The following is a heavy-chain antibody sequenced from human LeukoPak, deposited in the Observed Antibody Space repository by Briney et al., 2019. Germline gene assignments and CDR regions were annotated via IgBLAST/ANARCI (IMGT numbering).Heavy chain of an antibody. Sequence: SETLSLTCTVSTGSISGYYWSWIRQPPGKGLGWIGYIYSSGSTSYNPSLRSRVTMSVDTSKNQFSLILKSVTAADTAVYYCARSPPEYSSSSEVGWFDPWGQGTLVTVSS. J-gene: IGHJ5*02. CDR3: ARSPPEYSSSSEVGWFDP. D-gene: IGHD6-6*01. V-gene: IGHV4-4*09. CDR2: IYSSGST. CDR1: TGSISGYY.